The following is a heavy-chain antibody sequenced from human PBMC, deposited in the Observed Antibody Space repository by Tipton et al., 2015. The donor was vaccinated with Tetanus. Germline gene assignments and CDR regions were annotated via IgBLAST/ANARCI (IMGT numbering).Heavy chain of an antibody. CDR2: IYYSGST. CDR1: GGSISSYY. J-gene: IGHJ6*02. CDR3: ARGAPYYYYGMDV. D-gene: IGHD1-26*01. V-gene: IGHV4-59*01. Sequence: TLSLTCTVSGGSISSYYWSWIRQPPGKGLEWIGYIYYSGSTNYNPSLKSRVTISVDTSKNQLSLKLSSVTAADTAVYYCARGAPYYYYGMDVWGQGTTVTVSS.